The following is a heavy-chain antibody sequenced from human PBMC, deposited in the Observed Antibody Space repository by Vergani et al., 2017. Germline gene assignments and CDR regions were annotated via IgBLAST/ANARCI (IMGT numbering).Heavy chain of an antibody. J-gene: IGHJ3*02. CDR3: ATMGPGYCSGGSCPNYAFDI. Sequence: QVQLVQSGAEVKKPGASVKVSCKASGYTFTSYGISWVRQAPGQGLEWMGGIIPIFGTAIYAQKFQGRVTMTEDTSTDTAYMELSSLRSEDTAVYYCATMGPGYCSGGSCPNYAFDIWGQGTMVTVSS. D-gene: IGHD2-15*01. CDR2: IIPIFGTA. CDR1: GYTFTSYG. V-gene: IGHV1-69*06.